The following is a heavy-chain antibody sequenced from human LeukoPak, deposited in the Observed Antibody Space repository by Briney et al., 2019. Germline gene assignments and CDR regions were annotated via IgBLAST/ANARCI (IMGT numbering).Heavy chain of an antibody. CDR2: ISSSSSTI. Sequence: GGSLTLSCAASGFTFSSYSMNWARQAPGKGLEWVSYISSSSSTIYYADSVKGRFTISRDNAKNSLYLQMNSLRAEDTAVYYCARDNGSGWYYFDYWGQGTLVTVSS. CDR1: GFTFSSYS. J-gene: IGHJ4*02. CDR3: ARDNGSGWYYFDY. D-gene: IGHD6-13*01. V-gene: IGHV3-48*01.